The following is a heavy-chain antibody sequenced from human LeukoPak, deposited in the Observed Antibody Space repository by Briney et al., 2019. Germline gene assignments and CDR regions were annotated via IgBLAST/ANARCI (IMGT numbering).Heavy chain of an antibody. CDR3: ARVGFATHYYMDV. J-gene: IGHJ6*03. CDR2: IGSSSSII. CDR1: GFTFSSYS. V-gene: IGHV3-48*01. Sequence: GGSLRLSCGASGFTFSSYSMNWVRQAPGKGLEWVSYIGSSSSIINYADSVKGRFTISRDNAKNSLYLQMNSLRAEDTALYYCARVGFATHYYMDVWGKGTTVTVSS. D-gene: IGHD3-10*01.